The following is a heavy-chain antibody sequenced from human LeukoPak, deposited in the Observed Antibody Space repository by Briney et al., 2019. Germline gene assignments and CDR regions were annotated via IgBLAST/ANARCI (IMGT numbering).Heavy chain of an antibody. J-gene: IGHJ4*02. Sequence: SETLSLTCTVSGGSISSYYWSWIRQPPGKGLEWIGYIYYSGSTNYNPSLKSRVTISVDTSKNQFSLKLSSVTAADTAVYYCASSRYYYDSSGYYSVFDYWGQGTLVTVSS. V-gene: IGHV4-59*01. CDR3: ASSRYYYDSSGYYSVFDY. CDR2: IYYSGST. D-gene: IGHD3-22*01. CDR1: GGSISSYY.